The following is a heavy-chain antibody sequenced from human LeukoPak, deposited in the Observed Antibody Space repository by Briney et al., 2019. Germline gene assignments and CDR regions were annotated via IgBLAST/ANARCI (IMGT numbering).Heavy chain of an antibody. CDR2: ISSSGSTI. Sequence: GGSLRLSCAASGFTFSDYYMSWIRQAPGKGLEWVSYISSSGSTIYYADSVKGRFTISRDNAKNSLYLQMNSLRAEDTAVYYCAKSGLSVYSQVAYWGQGTLVTVSS. V-gene: IGHV3-11*01. J-gene: IGHJ4*02. D-gene: IGHD3-9*01. CDR1: GFTFSDYY. CDR3: AKSGLSVYSQVAY.